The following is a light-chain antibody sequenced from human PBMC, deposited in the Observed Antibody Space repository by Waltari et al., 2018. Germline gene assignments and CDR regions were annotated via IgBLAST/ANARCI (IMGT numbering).Light chain of an antibody. CDR1: QSVSRA. J-gene: IGKJ1*01. CDR3: HQYFKLPVT. Sequence: EIVLPQSPGTLSLSLGEKATISSRASQSVSRALAWYQQKPGQAPRLLINGASTRATGIPDRFSGSGSGTDFGLTFSRLDPDDFAVYYCHQYFKLPVTSGQGATVKI. V-gene: IGKV3-20*01. CDR2: GAS.